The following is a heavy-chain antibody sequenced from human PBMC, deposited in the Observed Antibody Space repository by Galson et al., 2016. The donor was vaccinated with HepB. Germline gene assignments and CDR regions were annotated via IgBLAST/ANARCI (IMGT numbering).Heavy chain of an antibody. D-gene: IGHD2-15*01. CDR1: GFSFSYFG. V-gene: IGHV3-30*18. CDR3: AKYRKEGRRGRQAALKGPGGAVYGMDV. J-gene: IGHJ6*04. CDR2: MSFDGKRE. Sequence: SLRLSCAASGFSFSYFGMHWVRQAPGKGLEWVAVMSFDGKREQYSDSVKGRFTVSRDNSANTIYLQMDSLRLEDTATYFCAKYRKEGRRGRQAALKGPGGAVYGMDVWGKGTTVIVSS.